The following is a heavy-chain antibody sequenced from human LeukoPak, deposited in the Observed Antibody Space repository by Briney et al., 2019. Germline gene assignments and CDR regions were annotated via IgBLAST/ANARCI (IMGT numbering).Heavy chain of an antibody. CDR3: ARRKRITMVRGVENWFDP. Sequence: SETLSLTCAVYGGSFSGYYWSWIRQPPGKGLEWIGEINHSGSTNYNPSLKSRVTISVDTSKNQFSLKLSSVTAADTAVYYCARRKRITMVRGVENWFDPWAREPWSPSPQ. D-gene: IGHD3-10*01. V-gene: IGHV4-34*01. CDR2: INHSGST. J-gene: IGHJ5*02. CDR1: GGSFSGYY.